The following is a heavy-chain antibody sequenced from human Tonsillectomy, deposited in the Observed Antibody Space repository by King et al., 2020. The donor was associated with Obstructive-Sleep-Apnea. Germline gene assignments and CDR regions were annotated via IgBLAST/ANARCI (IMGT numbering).Heavy chain of an antibody. CDR1: GFTFSSYS. V-gene: IGHV3-48*04. D-gene: IGHD6-13*01. CDR3: AREYSRLDY. Sequence: VQLVESGGGLVQPGGSLRLSCAASGFTFSSYSMNWVRQAPGKGPEWVSYISISSSTIYYADSVKGRFTISRDNAKNSLYLQMNSLRAEDTAVYYCAREYSRLDYWGQGTLVTVSS. J-gene: IGHJ4*02. CDR2: ISISSSTI.